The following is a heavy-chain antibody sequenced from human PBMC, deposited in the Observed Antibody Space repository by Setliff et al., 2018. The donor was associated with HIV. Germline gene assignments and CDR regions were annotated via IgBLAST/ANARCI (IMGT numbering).Heavy chain of an antibody. V-gene: IGHV4-39*01. CDR1: GGSISTSSYY. Sequence: SETLSLTCNVSGGSISTSSYYWIWVRQPPGKGLEWIGSIYYSGSTYHNPSLKSRVTISVDTSKNQFSLKLSSVTAADTAVYYCATYADRESNRFDPWGQGTLVTVSS. J-gene: IGHJ5*02. CDR3: ATYADRESNRFDP. CDR2: IYYSGST. D-gene: IGHD3-10*01.